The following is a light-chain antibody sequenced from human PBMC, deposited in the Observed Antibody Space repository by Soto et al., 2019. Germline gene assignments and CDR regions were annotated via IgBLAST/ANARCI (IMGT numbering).Light chain of an antibody. V-gene: IGKV2-30*02. Sequence: DIVMTQSPLSLPVTLGQPASISCRSSQSLVHSDGNTYLNWFQQRPGQSPRHLIYRVSNRDSGVPDRFSGSGSATDFKLKISRVEAEDVGVYYCMQGTYRRTFGQGTKVEIK. CDR3: MQGTYRRT. J-gene: IGKJ1*01. CDR1: QSLVHSDGNTY. CDR2: RVS.